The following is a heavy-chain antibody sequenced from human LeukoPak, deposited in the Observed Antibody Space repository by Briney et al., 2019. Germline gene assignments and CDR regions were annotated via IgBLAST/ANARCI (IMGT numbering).Heavy chain of an antibody. Sequence: SETLSLTCAASGYSISSGSYYWNWIRQPAGKGLEWIGRIYTSGSTNYNPSLKSRVTISVDTSKNQFSLKLSSVTAADTAVYYCARDHGVRYSYGPRYYYYGMDVWGQGTTVTVSS. J-gene: IGHJ6*02. CDR3: ARDHGVRYSYGPRYYYYGMDV. V-gene: IGHV4-61*02. CDR2: IYTSGST. D-gene: IGHD5-18*01. CDR1: GYSISSGSYY.